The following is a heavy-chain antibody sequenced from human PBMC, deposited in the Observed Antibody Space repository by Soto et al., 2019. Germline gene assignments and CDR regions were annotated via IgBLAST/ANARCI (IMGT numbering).Heavy chain of an antibody. J-gene: IGHJ5*02. D-gene: IGHD2-2*01. CDR3: ARRISAAPNWFDT. CDR2: IYHRGSP. V-gene: IGHV4-4*02. Sequence: QVQLQESGPGLVKPSGTLSLTCAVSGGSISSGTWWSWVRQSPGRGLEWIGEIYHRGSPNYNPSLKSRVTMSVDKSKNLFSLSLSSVTAADSALYYCARRISAAPNWFDTWGQGTLVTVSS. CDR1: GGSISSGTW.